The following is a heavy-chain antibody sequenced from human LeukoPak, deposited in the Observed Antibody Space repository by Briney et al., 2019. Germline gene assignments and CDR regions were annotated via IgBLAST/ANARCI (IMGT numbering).Heavy chain of an antibody. CDR2: MNPNSGNT. J-gene: IGHJ6*02. CDR1: GYTFTSYD. Sequence: ASVKVSCKASGYTFTSYDINWVRQATGQGLEWMGWMNPNSGNTGYAQKFQGRVTMTRNTSISTAYMELSSLRSEDTAVYYCARVRAGYSSSWYRGPYYYYGMGVWGQGTTVTVSS. V-gene: IGHV1-8*01. D-gene: IGHD6-13*01. CDR3: ARVRAGYSSSWYRGPYYYYGMGV.